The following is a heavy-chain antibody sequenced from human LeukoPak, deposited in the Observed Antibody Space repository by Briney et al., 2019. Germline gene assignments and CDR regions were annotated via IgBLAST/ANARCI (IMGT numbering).Heavy chain of an antibody. V-gene: IGHV1-18*01. J-gene: IGHJ4*02. CDR2: ISGYNGNA. Sequence: GASVKVSCKASGYTFTAYGISWVRQAPGQGLEWMGWISGYNGNANYAQKLQGRVTMTTDTSTSTAYMELRSLRSDDTAVYYCARDLDSSGYYWLGYWGQGTLVTVSS. CDR1: GYTFTAYG. CDR3: ARDLDSSGYYWLGY. D-gene: IGHD3-22*01.